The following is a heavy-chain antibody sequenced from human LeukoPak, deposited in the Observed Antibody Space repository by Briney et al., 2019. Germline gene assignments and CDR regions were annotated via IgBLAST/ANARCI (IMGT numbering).Heavy chain of an antibody. V-gene: IGHV3-30*03. D-gene: IGHD2-15*01. CDR2: IAFDGSNK. J-gene: IGHJ4*02. CDR3: ARVGADIAVVLVAELDY. CDR1: GFTFSTYD. Sequence: PGGSLRLSCVASGFTFSTYDMHWVRQAPGKGLEWVAVIAFDGSNKYYVDAVKGRFSISRDNSKNTLYLQMSSLRAEDTAVYYCARVGADIAVVLVAELDYWGQGTLVTVSS.